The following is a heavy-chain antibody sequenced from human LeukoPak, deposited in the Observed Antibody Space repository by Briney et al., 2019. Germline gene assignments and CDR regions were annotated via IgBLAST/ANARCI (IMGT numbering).Heavy chain of an antibody. CDR1: GYAFSTNV. V-gene: IGHV1-18*01. J-gene: IGHJ4*02. Sequence: ASVKVSCKASGYAFSTNVISWVRQAPGQGLEWMGCIGASVPNTNYAQQFRGRVTMTTDTSASTVYMELRNLISGDTAAYYCASGDYSGFNYGPLDSWGQGTLVTVSS. CDR3: ASGDYSGFNYGPLDS. CDR2: IGASVPNT. D-gene: IGHD5-12*01.